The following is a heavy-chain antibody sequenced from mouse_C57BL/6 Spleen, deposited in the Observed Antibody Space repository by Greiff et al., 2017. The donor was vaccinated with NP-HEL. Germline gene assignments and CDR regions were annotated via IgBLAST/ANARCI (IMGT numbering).Heavy chain of an antibody. CDR3: ARRLSYLYGSPWYFDV. CDR1: GYAFSSSW. V-gene: IGHV1-82*01. CDR2: IYPGDGDT. Sequence: VQVVESGPELVKPGASVKISCKASGYAFSSSWMNWVKQRPGKGLEWIGRIYPGDGDTNYNGKFKGKATLTADKSSSTAYMQLSSLTSEDSAVYFCARRLSYLYGSPWYFDVWGTGTTVTVSS. J-gene: IGHJ1*03. D-gene: IGHD1-1*01.